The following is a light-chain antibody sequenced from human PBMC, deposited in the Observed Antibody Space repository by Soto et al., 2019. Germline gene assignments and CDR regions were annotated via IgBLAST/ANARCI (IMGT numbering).Light chain of an antibody. CDR2: GVN. J-gene: IGLJ3*02. CDR1: SSDFGDDKY. CDR3: GAFTTSRIWV. V-gene: IGLV2-14*01. Sequence: SALTQPDSVSGSPGQSITVSGTGSSSDFGDDKYVSWYQQQPGKGPNLLIYGVNSRPSGISNGFSGSKSGNTASLTSSGLQVEDEAEYFCGAFTTSRIWVFGGGTKVNVL.